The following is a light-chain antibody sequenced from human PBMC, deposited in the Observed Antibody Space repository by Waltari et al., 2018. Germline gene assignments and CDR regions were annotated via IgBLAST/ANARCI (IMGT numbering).Light chain of an antibody. CDR1: DSDVGAYDF. J-gene: IGLJ1*01. CDR2: EVS. CDR3: SSYTTSSAPGV. V-gene: IGLV2-14*01. Sequence: QSALTQPASVSGSPGQSITISCSGTDSDVGAYDFVPWYQQHPGKAPHLIIYEVSKRPSGISNRFSASKSGNTASLTISGLQAEDEADYYCSSYTTSSAPGVFGTGTRVTVL.